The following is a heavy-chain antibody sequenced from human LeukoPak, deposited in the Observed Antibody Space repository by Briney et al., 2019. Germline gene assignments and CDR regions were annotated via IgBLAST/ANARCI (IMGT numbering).Heavy chain of an antibody. D-gene: IGHD1-26*01. CDR2: ISAYNGNT. J-gene: IGHJ4*02. Sequence: GASVKVSGKASGYTFTSYTISWVRQAPGQGLEWMGWISAYNGNTDYAQKLQDRVTMTTDTSTSTAYMELRSLRSDDTAVYYCARDKAGATFWGQGTLVTVSS. V-gene: IGHV1-18*01. CDR3: ARDKAGATF. CDR1: GYTFTSYT.